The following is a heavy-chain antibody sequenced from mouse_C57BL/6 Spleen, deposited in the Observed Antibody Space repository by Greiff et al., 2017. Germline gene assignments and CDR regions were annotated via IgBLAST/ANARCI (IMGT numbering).Heavy chain of an antibody. J-gene: IGHJ2*01. CDR1: GYTFTSYW. Sequence: QVQLQQPGAELVKPGASVQMSCKASGYTFTSYWITWVKQRPGQGLEWIGDIYPGSGSTNYNEKFKSKATLTVDTSSSTAYMQLSSLTSEDSAVYYCARRGVITTVVATEYYFDYWGQGTTLTVSS. D-gene: IGHD1-1*01. CDR3: ARRGVITTVVATEYYFDY. CDR2: IYPGSGST. V-gene: IGHV1-55*01.